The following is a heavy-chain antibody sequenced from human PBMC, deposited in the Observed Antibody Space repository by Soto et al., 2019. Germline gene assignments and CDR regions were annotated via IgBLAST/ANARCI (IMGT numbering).Heavy chain of an antibody. Sequence: SGPTLVKPTQTLTLTCTFSGFSLSTSGMCVSWIRQPPGKALEWLARIDWDDDKYYSTSLKTRLTISKDTSKNQVVLTMTNMDPVDTATYYCARSTTVTTNGYYYYYMDVWGKGTTVTVSS. CDR1: GFSLSTSGMC. J-gene: IGHJ6*03. D-gene: IGHD4-17*01. CDR2: IDWDDDK. V-gene: IGHV2-70*11. CDR3: ARSTTVTTNGYYYYYMDV.